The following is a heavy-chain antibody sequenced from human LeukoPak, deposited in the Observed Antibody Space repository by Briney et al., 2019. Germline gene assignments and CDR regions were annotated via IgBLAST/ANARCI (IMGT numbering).Heavy chain of an antibody. CDR3: TRDYGDYKGDY. Sequence: GGSLRLSCTGPGFTFGDYAVIWVRQAPGRGLEWVGFIRSKAYGGTTEYAASVKGRFTISRDDSKSIAYLQMDSLKTEDTAVYYCTRDYGDYKGDYWGQGTLVTVSS. D-gene: IGHD4-17*01. CDR2: IRSKAYGGTT. V-gene: IGHV3-49*04. J-gene: IGHJ4*02. CDR1: GFTFGDYA.